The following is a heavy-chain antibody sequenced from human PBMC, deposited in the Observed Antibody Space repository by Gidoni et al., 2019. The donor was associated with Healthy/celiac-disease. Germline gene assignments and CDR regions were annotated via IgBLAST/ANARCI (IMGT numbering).Heavy chain of an antibody. CDR3: ARGGGIAVAGTGWYFDL. CDR2: MNPNSGNT. J-gene: IGHJ2*01. D-gene: IGHD6-19*01. Sequence: GAEVKKPGASVKVSCKASGYTFTSYDINWVRQATGQGLEWMGWMNPNSGNTGYAQKFQGRVTMTRNTSISTAYMELSSLRSEDTAVYYCARGGGIAVAGTGWYFDLWGRGTLVTVSS. V-gene: IGHV1-8*01. CDR1: GYTFTSYD.